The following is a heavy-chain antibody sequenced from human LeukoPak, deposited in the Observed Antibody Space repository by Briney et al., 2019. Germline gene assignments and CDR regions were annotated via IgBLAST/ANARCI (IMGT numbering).Heavy chain of an antibody. D-gene: IGHD2-15*01. J-gene: IGHJ3*02. CDR1: GFTFSSYD. V-gene: IGHV3-66*01. CDR3: ASPVVVPGAFDI. Sequence: PGRSLRLSCAGSGFTFSSYDVHWVRRAPGKGLEWVSVIYSGGSTYYADSVKGRFTISRDNSKNTLYLQMNSLRAEDTAVYYCASPVVVPGAFDIWGQGTMVTVSS. CDR2: IYSGGST.